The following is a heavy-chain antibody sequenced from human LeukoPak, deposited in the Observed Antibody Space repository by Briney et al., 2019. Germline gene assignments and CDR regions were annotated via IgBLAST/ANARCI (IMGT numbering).Heavy chain of an antibody. CDR3: ARDVDTAMVDD. CDR2: IWYDGSNK. V-gene: IGHV3-33*01. CDR1: GFTFSSYG. Sequence: GGSLRLSCAASGFTFSSYGMHWVRQAPGKGLEWVAVIWYDGSNKYYADSVKGRFTISRDNSKNTLYLQMNSLRAEDTAVYYCARDVDTAMVDDWGQGPLVTVSS. D-gene: IGHD5-18*01. J-gene: IGHJ4*02.